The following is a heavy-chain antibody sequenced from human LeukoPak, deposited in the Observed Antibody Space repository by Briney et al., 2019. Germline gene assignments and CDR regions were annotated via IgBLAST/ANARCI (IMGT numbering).Heavy chain of an antibody. Sequence: PGKSLRLSCGASGFTFSDYALHWVRQAPGKGLEWVAVISLDGGKTTYADSVRGRFTISRDNSKDTLYLQMSGLRGEDTAIYYCAKGSYRDYWGQGTLVSVSS. CDR3: AKGSYRDY. CDR1: GFTFSDYA. CDR2: ISLDGGKT. V-gene: IGHV3-30-3*01. J-gene: IGHJ4*03.